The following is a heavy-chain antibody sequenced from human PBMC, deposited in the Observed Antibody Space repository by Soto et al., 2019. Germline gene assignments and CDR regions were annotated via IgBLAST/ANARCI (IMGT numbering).Heavy chain of an antibody. V-gene: IGHV5-51*01. CDR2: IYPGDSDT. CDR3: ARQKWTYSSSWEGSGPQSFDY. Sequence: RGESLKISCKGSGYSFTSYWIGWVRQMPGKGLEWMGIIYPGDSDTRYSPSFQGQVTISADKSISTAYLQWSSLKASDTAMYYCARQKWTYSSSWEGSGPQSFDYWGQGTLVTVSS. J-gene: IGHJ4*02. D-gene: IGHD6-13*01. CDR1: GYSFTSYW.